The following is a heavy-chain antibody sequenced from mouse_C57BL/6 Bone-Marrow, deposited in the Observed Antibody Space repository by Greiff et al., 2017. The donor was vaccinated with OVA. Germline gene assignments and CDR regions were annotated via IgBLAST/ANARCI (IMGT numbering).Heavy chain of an antibody. CDR1: GYTFTSYG. Sequence: QVQLKQSGAELARPGASVKLSCKASGYTFTSYGISWVKQRPGQGLEWIGEIYPRCGNTYYNEKFKGKATLTADKYSSTAYMELRSLTSEDSAVYFCARVPLPLITTVVATPYFDVWGTGTTVTVSS. D-gene: IGHD1-1*01. CDR3: ARVPLPLITTVVATPYFDV. J-gene: IGHJ1*03. V-gene: IGHV1-81*01. CDR2: IYPRCGNT.